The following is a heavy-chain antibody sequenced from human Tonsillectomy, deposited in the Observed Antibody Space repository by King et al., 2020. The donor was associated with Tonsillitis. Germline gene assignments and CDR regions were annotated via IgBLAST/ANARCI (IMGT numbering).Heavy chain of an antibody. D-gene: IGHD3-16*01. V-gene: IGHV1-2*02. J-gene: IGHJ4*02. Sequence: VQLVESGAEVKKPGASVKVSCKASGYTFTGYYIHWVRQAPGQGLEWMGWFNPNSGDTNYAQNFQGRVTMTRDTSISTAYMELSSLISDDTAVYYCVRGSVLEATTSMFTYGYWGQGTLVTVSS. CDR3: VRGSVLEATTSMFTYGY. CDR2: FNPNSGDT. CDR1: GYTFTGYY.